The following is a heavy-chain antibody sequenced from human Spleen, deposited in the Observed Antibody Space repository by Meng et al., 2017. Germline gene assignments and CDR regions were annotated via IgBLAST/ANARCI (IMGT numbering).Heavy chain of an antibody. Sequence: SETLSLTCTVSGGSVSSGSYYWGWIRQPPGKGLEWIGYNYYSGSTHYNPSLKSRVTIAVDTSKNQFSLKLSSVTAADTAVYYCARDSGGSSGWYFVVYWGQGTLVTVSS. D-gene: IGHD6-19*01. CDR1: GGSVSSGSYY. CDR2: NYYSGST. J-gene: IGHJ4*02. V-gene: IGHV4-61*01. CDR3: ARDSGGSSGWYFVVY.